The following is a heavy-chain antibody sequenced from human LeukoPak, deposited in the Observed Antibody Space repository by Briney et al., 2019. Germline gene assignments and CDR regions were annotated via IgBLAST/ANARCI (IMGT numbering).Heavy chain of an antibody. D-gene: IGHD3-10*01. CDR3: ARGRVVRGVIIPRGWFDP. J-gene: IGHJ5*02. CDR2: INHSGST. CDR1: GGSISSSDYY. V-gene: IGHV4-39*07. Sequence: TSETLSLTCTVSGGSISSSDYYWGWIRQPPGKGLEWIGEINHSGSTNYNPSLKSRVTISVDTPKNQFSLKLSSVTAADTAGYYCARGRVVRGVIIPRGWFDPWGQGTLVTVSS.